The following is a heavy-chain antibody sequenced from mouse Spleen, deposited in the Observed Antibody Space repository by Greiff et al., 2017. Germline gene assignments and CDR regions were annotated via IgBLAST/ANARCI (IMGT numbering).Heavy chain of an antibody. J-gene: IGHJ3*01. CDR3: TENNDYPWFAY. CDR2: IRLKSDNYAT. V-gene: IGHV6-3*01. CDR1: GFTFSNYW. D-gene: IGHD2-4*01. Sequence: EVMLVESGGGLVQPGGSMKLSCVASGFTFSNYWMNWVRQSPEKGLEWVAQIRLKSDNYATHYAESVKGRFTIARYDSKSSVYLQMNNLRAEDTGIDYCTENNDYPWFAYWGQGTLVTVSA.